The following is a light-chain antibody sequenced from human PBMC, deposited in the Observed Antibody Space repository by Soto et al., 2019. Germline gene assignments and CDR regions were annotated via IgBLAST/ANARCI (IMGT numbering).Light chain of an antibody. V-gene: IGKV3-15*01. CDR1: QSVSGN. CDR2: GAS. Sequence: EIVMTQSPATLSVSPGERATLSCRASQSVSGNLAWYQQKPGQAPRLLIYGASTRAPVIPARFSSSGSGAAFSLTTSSLQSEDFAVCYCQQYNNWPRTFGQGTKVEVK. J-gene: IGKJ1*01. CDR3: QQYNNWPRT.